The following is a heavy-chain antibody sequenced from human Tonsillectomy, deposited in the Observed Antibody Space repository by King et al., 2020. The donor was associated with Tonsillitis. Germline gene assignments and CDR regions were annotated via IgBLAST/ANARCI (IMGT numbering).Heavy chain of an antibody. J-gene: IGHJ4*02. CDR3: VKSRKQLRGRASRFDY. V-gene: IGHV3-9*01. Sequence: VQLVESGGGLVQPGRSLRLSCAASGFNFDDYAMHWVRQAPGKGLEWVSGISWNSDNIGYADSVKGRFTISRDNAKNSLYLQMNSLRAEDTALYYCVKSRKQLRGRASRFDYWGQGTRVTVSS. D-gene: IGHD1-1*01. CDR2: ISWNSDNI. CDR1: GFNFDDYA.